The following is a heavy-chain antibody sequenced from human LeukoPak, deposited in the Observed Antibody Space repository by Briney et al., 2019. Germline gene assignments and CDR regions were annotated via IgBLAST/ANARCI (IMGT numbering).Heavy chain of an antibody. J-gene: IGHJ4*02. CDR2: ISSSSSTI. Sequence: PGGSLRLSCAASGFTFSSYWMSWVRQAPGKGLEWVSYISSSSSTIYYADSVKGRFTISRDNAKNSLHLQMNTLRDEDTAVYYCAREYSSSSGKALDYWGQGTLVTVSS. V-gene: IGHV3-48*02. CDR3: AREYSSSSGKALDY. D-gene: IGHD6-6*01. CDR1: GFTFSSYW.